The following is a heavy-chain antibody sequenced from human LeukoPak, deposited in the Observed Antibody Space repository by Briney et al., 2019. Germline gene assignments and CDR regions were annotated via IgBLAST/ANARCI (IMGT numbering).Heavy chain of an antibody. V-gene: IGHV1-2*02. D-gene: IGHD4-23*01. CDR2: INPSSGGT. J-gene: IGHJ5*02. CDR1: GYTFTGYY. Sequence: VASVKVSCKASGYTFTGYYMHWVRQAPGQGLEWMGWINPSSGGTNYAQKFQGRVTMTRDTSISTAYMELSSLRSEDTAVYYCARDNSVEDTAWWFDPWGQGTLVTVSS. CDR3: ARDNSVEDTAWWFDP.